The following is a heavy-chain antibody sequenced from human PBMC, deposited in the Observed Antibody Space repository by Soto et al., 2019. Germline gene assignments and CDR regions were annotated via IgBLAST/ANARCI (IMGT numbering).Heavy chain of an antibody. CDR1: GGTFSSYA. D-gene: IGHD2-2*01. Sequence: QVLLVQSGAEVKKPGSSVKVSCKASGGTFSSYAISWVRQAPGQGLEWRGGIIPISDTTNYAQKFQGRVTITADEATSTAYMELSSLRSEDTAVYYCARSQGSSTSLEIYYYYYYGMDVWGQGTTVTVSS. V-gene: IGHV1-69*01. CDR2: IIPISDTT. J-gene: IGHJ6*02. CDR3: ARSQGSSTSLEIYYYYYYGMDV.